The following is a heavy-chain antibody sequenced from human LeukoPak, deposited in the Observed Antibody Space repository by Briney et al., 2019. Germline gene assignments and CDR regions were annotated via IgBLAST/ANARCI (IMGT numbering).Heavy chain of an antibody. CDR2: IYPDDSDT. Sequence: GESLKISCQASGYDFPTYWFGWVRQLPGKGLKWMEVIYPDDSDTKYNPSFQGQVTISVDKSISTGYLQWSSLKASDTAMYYCARHIPSTGPGEYYMDVWGRGTTVIVS. CDR3: ARHIPSTGPGEYYMDV. CDR1: GYDFPTYW. J-gene: IGHJ6*04. V-gene: IGHV5-51*01. D-gene: IGHD2/OR15-2a*01.